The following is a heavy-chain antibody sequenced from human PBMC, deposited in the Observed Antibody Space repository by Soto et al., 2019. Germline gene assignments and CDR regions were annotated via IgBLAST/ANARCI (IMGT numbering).Heavy chain of an antibody. CDR1: GGSISSYY. D-gene: IGHD5-18*01. Sequence: SETLSLTCTVSGGSISSYYWSWIGQTPGKVLEWIGYVYYSVSTNYNPSLKSRVSMSVDTSKNQLSLKVTSVTAADTAMYYCARADTAMTTPFDYWGQGTLVTVSS. V-gene: IGHV4-59*12. CDR2: VYYSVST. J-gene: IGHJ4*02. CDR3: ARADTAMTTPFDY.